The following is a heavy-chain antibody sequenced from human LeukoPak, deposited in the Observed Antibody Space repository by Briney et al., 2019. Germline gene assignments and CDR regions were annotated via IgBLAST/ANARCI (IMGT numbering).Heavy chain of an antibody. Sequence: PSETLSLTCAVYGGSFSGYYWSWIRQPPGKGLEWIGEINHSGSTNYNPSLKSRVTISVDTSKNQFSLKLSSATAADTAVYYCARESAAHNWFDPWGQGTLVTVSS. D-gene: IGHD6-13*01. J-gene: IGHJ5*02. V-gene: IGHV4-34*01. CDR2: INHSGST. CDR3: ARESAAHNWFDP. CDR1: GGSFSGYY.